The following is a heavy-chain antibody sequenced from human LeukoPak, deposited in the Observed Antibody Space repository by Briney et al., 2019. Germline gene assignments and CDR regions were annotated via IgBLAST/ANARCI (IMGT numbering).Heavy chain of an antibody. Sequence: PGGSLRLSCAASGFTFRGFSMSWVRQSPTKGLEWVANIKQDGSERYYVDSVKGRFTISRDNAKNSLSLQMNNLRVEDTAVYYCARAGSHWHYVYWGRGTVVTVSS. CDR3: ARAGSHWHYVY. CDR2: IKQDGSER. CDR1: GFTFRGFS. J-gene: IGHJ4*02. D-gene: IGHD3-10*01. V-gene: IGHV3-7*01.